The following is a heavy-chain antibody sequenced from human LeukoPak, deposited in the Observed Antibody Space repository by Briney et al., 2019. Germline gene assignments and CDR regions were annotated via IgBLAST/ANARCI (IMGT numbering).Heavy chain of an antibody. CDR3: ARLGYNSGWYEY. V-gene: IGHV3-33*01. CDR2: IWGDGSNI. D-gene: IGHD6-19*01. J-gene: IGHJ4*02. Sequence: GTSLRLSCAASGFSFSTYGMHWVRQASGKGLEWVAGIWGDGSNINYADSVKGRFTISRDNSKNTLYLQMNSLRVEDTAVYYCARLGYNSGWYEYWGQGALATVSS. CDR1: GFSFSTYG.